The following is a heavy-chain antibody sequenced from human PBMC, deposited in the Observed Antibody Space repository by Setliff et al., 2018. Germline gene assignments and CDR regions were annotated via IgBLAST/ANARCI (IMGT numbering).Heavy chain of an antibody. CDR2: INHSGST. V-gene: IGHV4-34*01. Sequence: PSETLSLTCAVYGGSFSGYYWSWIRQPPGKGLEWIGEINHSGSTNYNPSLKSRVTISVDTSMNQFSLKLSSVTAADTAVYYCARVRRVVIAYYYYMDVWGKGTTVTVSS. CDR1: GGSFSGYY. CDR3: ARVRRVVIAYYYYMDV. J-gene: IGHJ6*03. D-gene: IGHD2-21*01.